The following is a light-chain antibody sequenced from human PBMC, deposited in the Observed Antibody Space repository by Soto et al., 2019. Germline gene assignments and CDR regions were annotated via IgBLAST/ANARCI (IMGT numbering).Light chain of an antibody. CDR3: QQRSNWIT. V-gene: IGKV3-11*01. CDR1: QSVSSY. J-gene: IGKJ5*01. CDR2: DAS. Sequence: ETGLTHSPSTMTSPPAKIANHFCRASQSVSSYVAWYQQKPGQATRLLIYDASNRATGIPARFSGSGSGTDFTLTISSLAPEDFAVYYCQQRSNWITFGQGTRLDNK.